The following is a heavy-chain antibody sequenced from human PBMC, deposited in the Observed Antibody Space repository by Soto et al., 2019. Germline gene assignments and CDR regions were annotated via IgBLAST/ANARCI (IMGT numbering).Heavy chain of an antibody. J-gene: IGHJ5*02. CDR3: ERSPKGQIWGGYYTKFNWFDP. Sequence: SATLSLTCAVYGGSFSGYYWIWIRQPPGKGLEWMGEINHGGTTHYTPCLKNRVTMSVETSENQISPKLSSVTAAETAVYYCERSPKGQIWGGYYTKFNWFDPWGQGTLVT. D-gene: IGHD3-3*01. CDR1: GGSFSGYY. V-gene: IGHV4-34*01. CDR2: INHGGTT.